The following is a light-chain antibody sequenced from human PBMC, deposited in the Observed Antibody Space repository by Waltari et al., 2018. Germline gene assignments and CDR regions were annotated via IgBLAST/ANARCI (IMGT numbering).Light chain of an antibody. CDR3: QQSFSTPPLT. Sequence: DIQTTQSPSSLSASVGDRVTITCRASQFIVTYLNWYQQKPGEAPKPLIYATSTLQTGVPSRFSGSGTGTDFTLTISSLQPEDFATYYCQQSFSTPPLTFGGGTKVEVK. V-gene: IGKV1-39*01. CDR1: QFIVTY. CDR2: ATS. J-gene: IGKJ4*01.